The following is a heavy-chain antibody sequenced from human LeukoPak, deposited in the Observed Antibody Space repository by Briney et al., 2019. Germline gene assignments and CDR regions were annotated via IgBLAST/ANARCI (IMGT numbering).Heavy chain of an antibody. CDR2: INPSGGST. D-gene: IGHD6-19*01. V-gene: IGHV1-46*01. Sequence: ASVKASYKASGYTFTSYYMHWVRQAPGQRLEWMGIINPSGGSTIYEQKFHRRSTLTKVTSTSTVYMELSSLRSEDTAVYYCARGRSGWYSVAFWGQGTLVTVSS. CDR3: ARGRSGWYSVAF. CDR1: GYTFTSYY. J-gene: IGHJ4*02.